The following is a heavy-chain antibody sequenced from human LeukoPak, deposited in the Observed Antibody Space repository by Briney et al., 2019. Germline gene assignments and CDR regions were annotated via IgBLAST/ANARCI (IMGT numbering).Heavy chain of an antibody. Sequence: GASVKVSCKASGGTFSSYAISWVRQAPGQGLEWMGRIIPILGIANYAQKFQGRVTITADKSTSTAYMELSSLRSEDTAVYYCARGTYCSGGSCPDYWGQGTLVTVSS. V-gene: IGHV1-69*04. CDR3: ARGTYCSGGSCPDY. J-gene: IGHJ4*02. CDR2: IIPILGIA. D-gene: IGHD2-15*01. CDR1: GGTFSSYA.